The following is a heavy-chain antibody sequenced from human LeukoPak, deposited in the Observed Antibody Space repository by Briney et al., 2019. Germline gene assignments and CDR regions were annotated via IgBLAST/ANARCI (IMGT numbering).Heavy chain of an antibody. CDR2: INPNSGGT. D-gene: IGHD3-3*01. CDR1: GYXFTGYY. V-gene: IGHV1-2*02. CDR3: ARSEDYDFWSGYTPF. J-gene: IGHJ4*02. Sequence: VASVKVSCKASGYXFTGYYMHWVRQAPGQGLEWMGWINPNSGGTNYAQKFQGRVTMTRDTSISTAYMELSRLRSDDTAVYYCARSEDYDFWSGYTPFWGQGTLVTVSS.